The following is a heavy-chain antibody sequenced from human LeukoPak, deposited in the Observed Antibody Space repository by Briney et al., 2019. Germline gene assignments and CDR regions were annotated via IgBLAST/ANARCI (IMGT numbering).Heavy chain of an antibody. CDR2: ISTSSSYI. CDR3: ARDRDWNSGFDY. Sequence: GGSLRLSCAASGFTLSTYNMKWVRQAPRKGLEWVSSISTSSSYIYYADSVKGRFTISRDNARNSLDLQMNSLRAEDTAVYYCARDRDWNSGFDYWGQGTLVTVSS. V-gene: IGHV3-21*01. CDR1: GFTLSTYN. J-gene: IGHJ4*02. D-gene: IGHD1-7*01.